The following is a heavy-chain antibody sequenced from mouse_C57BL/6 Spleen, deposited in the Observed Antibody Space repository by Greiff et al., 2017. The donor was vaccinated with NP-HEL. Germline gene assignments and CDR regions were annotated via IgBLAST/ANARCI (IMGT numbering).Heavy chain of an antibody. V-gene: IGHV5-6*01. CDR3: ARHNDGYYDAMDY. J-gene: IGHJ4*01. Sequence: EVQGVESGGDLVKPGGSLKLSCAASGFTFSSYGMSWVRQTPDKRLEWVATISSGGSYTYYPDSVKGRFTISRDNAKNTLYLQMSSLKSEDTAMYYCARHNDGYYDAMDYWGQGTSVTVSS. CDR1: GFTFSSYG. D-gene: IGHD2-3*01. CDR2: ISSGGSYT.